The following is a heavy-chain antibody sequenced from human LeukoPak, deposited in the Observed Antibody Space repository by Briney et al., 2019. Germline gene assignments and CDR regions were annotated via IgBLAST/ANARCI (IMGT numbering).Heavy chain of an antibody. Sequence: GGSLRLSCAASGFTFSGYSMHWVRQAPGKGLEWLSYISSSSSMIYYADSVKGRFTISRDNAKNSLYLQMNGLRAEDTAVYYCAGDDGSSGYSDAFDIWGQGTMVTVSS. CDR1: GFTFSGYS. CDR2: ISSSSSMI. D-gene: IGHD3-22*01. V-gene: IGHV3-48*04. J-gene: IGHJ3*02. CDR3: AGDDGSSGYSDAFDI.